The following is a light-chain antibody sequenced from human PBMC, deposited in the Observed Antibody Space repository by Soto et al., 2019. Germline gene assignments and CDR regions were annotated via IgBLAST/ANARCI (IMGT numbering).Light chain of an antibody. Sequence: EIVMTQSPATLSVSPGERATLSCRAGQSVSSKLAWYQQKPGQAPRSLIYGASPRATGVPARFSGSGSGTEFYLNINSVQSEDFPAYACQQYSKWALTVGGAKKVEIK. CDR2: GAS. CDR3: QQYSKWALT. CDR1: QSVSSK. V-gene: IGKV3-15*01. J-gene: IGKJ4*01.